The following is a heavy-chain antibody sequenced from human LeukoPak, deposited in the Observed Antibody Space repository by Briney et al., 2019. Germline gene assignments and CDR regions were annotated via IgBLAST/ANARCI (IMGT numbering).Heavy chain of an antibody. CDR1: GYTFTSYG. V-gene: IGHV1-18*01. Sequence: ASVKVSCKASGYTFTSYGISWVRQAPGQGLEWMGWISAYNGNTNYAQKLQGRVTMTTDTSTSTAYMELRSLRSDDTAVYYCARAVGAKTVVPASHYYYYYYMDVWGKGTTVTVSS. D-gene: IGHD1-26*01. J-gene: IGHJ6*03. CDR3: ARAVGAKTVVPASHYYYYYYMDV. CDR2: ISAYNGNT.